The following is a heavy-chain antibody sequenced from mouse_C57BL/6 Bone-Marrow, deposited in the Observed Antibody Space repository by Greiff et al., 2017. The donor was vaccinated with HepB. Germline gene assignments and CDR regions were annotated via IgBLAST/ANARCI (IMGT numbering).Heavy chain of an antibody. D-gene: IGHD2-5*01. CDR1: GFTFSDYG. CDR3: AWDSNYVCRYFDV. J-gene: IGHJ1*03. V-gene: IGHV5-17*01. CDR2: ISSGSSTI. Sequence: EVQLVESGGGLVKPGGSLKLSCAASGFTFSDYGMHWVRQAPEKGLEWVAYISSGSSTIYYADTVKGRFTISRDNAKNTLFLQLTILRSEDTAMYYCAWDSNYVCRYFDVWGTGTTVTVSS.